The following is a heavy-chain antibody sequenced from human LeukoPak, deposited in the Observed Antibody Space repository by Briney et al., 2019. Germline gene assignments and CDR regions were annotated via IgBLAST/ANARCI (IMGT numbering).Heavy chain of an antibody. D-gene: IGHD2-15*01. CDR1: GGSISSGSYY. Sequence: SETLSLTCTVSGGSISSGSYYWSWIRQPPGKGLQWIGYIYYSGSTNYNPSLKSRVTISVDTSKNQFSLKLTSVTAADTAVYYCARGVVAAPQTFDYWGQGNLVTVPS. CDR2: IYYSGST. CDR3: ARGVVAAPQTFDY. V-gene: IGHV4-61*01. J-gene: IGHJ4*02.